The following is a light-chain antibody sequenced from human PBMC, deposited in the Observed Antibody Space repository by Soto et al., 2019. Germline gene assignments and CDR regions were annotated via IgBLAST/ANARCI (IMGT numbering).Light chain of an antibody. V-gene: IGLV2-8*01. J-gene: IGLJ2*01. CDR3: CSFAGL. CDR1: SSDIGGYNY. CDR2: EVS. Sequence: QSALTQPPSASGSPGQSVTISCTGTSSDIGGYNYVSWYQQHPGKAPKLLIYEVSNRPSGVPDRFSGSKSGNTASLTVSGLQAEDEADYYCCSFAGLFGGGTKLTVL.